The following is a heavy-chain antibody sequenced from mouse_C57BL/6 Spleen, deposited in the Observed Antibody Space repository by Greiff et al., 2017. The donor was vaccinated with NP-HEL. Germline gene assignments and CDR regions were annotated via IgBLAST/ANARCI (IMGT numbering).Heavy chain of an antibody. CDR3: ARRGVYGSSYYFDY. J-gene: IGHJ2*01. Sequence: QVQLKESGAELVRPGTSVKVSCKASGYAFTNYLIEWVKQRPGQGLEWIGVINPGSGGTNYNEKFKGKATLTADKSSSTAYMQLSSLTSEDSAVYFCARRGVYGSSYYFDYWGQGTTLTVSS. V-gene: IGHV1-54*01. D-gene: IGHD1-1*01. CDR2: INPGSGGT. CDR1: GYAFTNYL.